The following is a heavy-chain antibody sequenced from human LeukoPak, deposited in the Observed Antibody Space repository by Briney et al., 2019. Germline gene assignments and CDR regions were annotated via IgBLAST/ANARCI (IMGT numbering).Heavy chain of an antibody. CDR1: GFTFSDYY. D-gene: IGHD2-2*01. V-gene: IGHV3-11*04. Sequence: PGGSLRLSCAASGFTFSDYYMNWIRQAPGKGLEWVSYISSSATTIYYADSVKGRFTISRDNAENSLYLQMNSLRAEDTAVYYCAREGYCSSTSCSLDYWGQGTLVTVSS. CDR3: AREGYCSSTSCSLDY. J-gene: IGHJ4*02. CDR2: ISSSATTI.